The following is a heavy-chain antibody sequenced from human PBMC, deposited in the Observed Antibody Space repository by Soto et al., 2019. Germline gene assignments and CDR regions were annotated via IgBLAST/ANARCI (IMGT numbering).Heavy chain of an antibody. V-gene: IGHV1-24*01. Sequence: ASVKVSCKVSGQPLSQISVDWVRQAPGKGVEWMGGFDPENGEAAYAQEFQGRVTLTEDTSTDKVYMALSSLRSDDTAVYYCTTPCAPVVVPGDHFYYYGLEVRGQGTTVTISS. CDR3: TTPCAPVVVPGDHFYYYGLEV. D-gene: IGHD2-2*01. CDR2: FDPENGEA. CDR1: GQPLSQIS. J-gene: IGHJ6*02.